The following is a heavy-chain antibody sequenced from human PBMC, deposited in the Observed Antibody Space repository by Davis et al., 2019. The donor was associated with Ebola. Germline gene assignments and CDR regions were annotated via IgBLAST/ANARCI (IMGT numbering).Heavy chain of an antibody. CDR3: AREGKYRDESRTFDY. CDR1: GFTFSSHW. V-gene: IGHV3-74*01. D-gene: IGHD2-2*01. CDR2: INSDGTNI. Sequence: HTGGSLRLSCAASGFTFSSHWMHWVRQAPGKGLVWVSRINSDGTNINYADSVKGRFTISRDNSKNTLYLQMNSLRAEDTAVYYCAREGKYRDESRTFDYWGQGTLVTVSS. J-gene: IGHJ4*02.